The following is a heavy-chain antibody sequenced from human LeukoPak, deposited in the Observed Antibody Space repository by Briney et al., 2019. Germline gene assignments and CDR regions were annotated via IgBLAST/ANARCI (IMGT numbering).Heavy chain of an antibody. V-gene: IGHV3-23*01. CDR1: GFTFSGYA. CDR3: ANVPRGGPKNYFDY. CDR2: ISGSGGST. Sequence: GGSLRLSCAASGFTFSGYAMSWVRQAPGKGLEWVSAISGSGGSTYYADSVKGRFTISRDNSKNTLYLQMNSLRAEDTAVYYCANVPRGGPKNYFDYWGQGTLVTVSS. J-gene: IGHJ4*02. D-gene: IGHD3-10*01.